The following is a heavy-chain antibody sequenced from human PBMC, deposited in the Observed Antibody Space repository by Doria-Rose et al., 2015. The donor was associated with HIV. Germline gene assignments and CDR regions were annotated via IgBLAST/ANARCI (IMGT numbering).Heavy chain of an antibody. D-gene: IGHD6-25*01. Sequence: QVQLQQWGPGLAKPSETLSLTCTVSGGSVASGTPYWDWIRQTPGKGLEWIGTIYYSGTTYYNPSLRGRVTISLHTSKNQYSLKLISVTAADTGVYYCAKQAVNWFDPWGQGTLVTVSS. CDR2: IYYSGTT. J-gene: IGHJ5*02. CDR3: AKQAVNWFDP. CDR1: GGSVASGTPY. V-gene: IGHV4-39*01.